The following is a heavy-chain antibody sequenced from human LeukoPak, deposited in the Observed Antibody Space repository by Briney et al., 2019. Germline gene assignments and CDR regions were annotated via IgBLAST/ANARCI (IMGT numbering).Heavy chain of an antibody. CDR1: GFTFSSYA. D-gene: IGHD6-13*01. Sequence: GSLRLSCAASGFTFSSYAMSWVRQAPGKGLEWVSAISGSGGSTYYADSVKGRFTISRDNSKNTLYLQMNSLRAEDTAVYYCAKGSGSSSWYERNYFDYWGQGTLVTVSS. CDR2: ISGSGGST. V-gene: IGHV3-23*01. CDR3: AKGSGSSSWYERNYFDY. J-gene: IGHJ4*02.